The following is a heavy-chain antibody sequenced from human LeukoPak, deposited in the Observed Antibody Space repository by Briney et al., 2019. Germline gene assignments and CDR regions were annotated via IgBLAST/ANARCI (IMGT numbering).Heavy chain of an antibody. J-gene: IGHJ4*01. CDR3: AGPYRSRFTY. Sequence: GGSLRLSCVVSGFTFSDFHMSWLRQAPGKGLEWISYITNSGSDIEYADSVKGRFTISWDNAKKSLYLEMNTLRAEDTAIYYCAGPYRSRFTYWGQEPWSPSPQ. CDR1: GFTFSDFH. V-gene: IGHV3-11*01. D-gene: IGHD6-13*01. CDR2: ITNSGSDI.